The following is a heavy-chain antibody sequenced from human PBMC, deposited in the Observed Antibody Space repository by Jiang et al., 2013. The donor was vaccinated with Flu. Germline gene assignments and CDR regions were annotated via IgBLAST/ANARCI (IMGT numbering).Heavy chain of an antibody. CDR3: AKGSSYRITTMDY. CDR2: ISGGSGTI. J-gene: IGHJ4*02. Sequence: QLLESGGDLIQPGGSLRLSCAASGFTFSNYAMSWVRQAPGKGLEWVSAISGGSGTIYYADSVKGRFTISRDNSKNTLYLQMNNLRADDTAVYYCAKGSSYRITTMDYWGQGTLVTVSS. CDR1: GFTFSNYA. D-gene: IGHD4-11*01. V-gene: IGHV3-23*01.